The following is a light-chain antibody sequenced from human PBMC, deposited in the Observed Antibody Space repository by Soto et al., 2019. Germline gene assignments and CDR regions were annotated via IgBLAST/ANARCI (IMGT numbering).Light chain of an antibody. J-gene: IGKJ4*01. Sequence: DIQMTQSPSSLSASVGDRVTITCRASQSISSYLNWYQQKPGKAPKLLIYAASSLQSGVPSRFSGSGSGTDFTLTISRLQPEDFATYYCQHSYSTPLTCGGGTKVEIK. CDR1: QSISSY. CDR2: AAS. CDR3: QHSYSTPLT. V-gene: IGKV1-39*01.